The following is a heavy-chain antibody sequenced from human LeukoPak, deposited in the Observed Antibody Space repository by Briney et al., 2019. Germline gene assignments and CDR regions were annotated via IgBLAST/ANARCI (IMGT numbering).Heavy chain of an antibody. J-gene: IGHJ5*02. CDR2: ISGRVGST. CDR3: ANTSSGRKKNWFDP. CDR1: GFTFSSYA. V-gene: IGHV3-23*01. Sequence: QTGGSLRLSCAASGFTFSSYAMSWVRQAPGKGLEWVSAISGRVGSTSYPDSVKGRFTISRDNPKNTLYLQMNSLRAEDAAVYYCANTSSGRKKNWFDPWGQGTLVTVSS. D-gene: IGHD6-19*01.